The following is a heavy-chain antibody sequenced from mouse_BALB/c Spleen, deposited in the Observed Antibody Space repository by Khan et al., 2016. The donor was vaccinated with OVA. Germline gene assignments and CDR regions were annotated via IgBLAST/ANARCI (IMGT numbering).Heavy chain of an antibody. CDR3: ARQGERDVGFDY. CDR1: GFIFSSFA. D-gene: IGHD3-3*01. Sequence: EVELVESGGGLVKPGGSLKLSCAASGFIFSSFAMSWIRQTPEKRLEWVATISSGGTYTYYSDSVKGRFTISRDHAKNTLYLQMSSLRSEDTAMYYGARQGERDVGFDYWGQGTTLTVSS. V-gene: IGHV5-9-3*01. CDR2: ISSGGTYT. J-gene: IGHJ2*01.